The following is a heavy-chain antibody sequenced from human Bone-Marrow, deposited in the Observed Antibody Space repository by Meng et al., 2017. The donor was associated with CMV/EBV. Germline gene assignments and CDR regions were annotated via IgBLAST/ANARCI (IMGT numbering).Heavy chain of an antibody. Sequence: SETLSLTCTVSGGSISSYYFNWIRQPPGKGLEWIGYIYYGGSTNYNPSLKSRVTISVDTSKNQFSLKLSSVTAADTAVYYCARVVPAAIGGWYFDLWGRGTLVTVSS. V-gene: IGHV4-59*01. D-gene: IGHD2-2*02. CDR1: GGSISSYY. J-gene: IGHJ2*01. CDR2: IYYGGST. CDR3: ARVVPAAIGGWYFDL.